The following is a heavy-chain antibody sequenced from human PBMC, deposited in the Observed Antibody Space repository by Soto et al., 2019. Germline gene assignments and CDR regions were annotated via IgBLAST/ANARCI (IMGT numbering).Heavy chain of an antibody. Sequence: EVQLVESGGGLAQPGGSLKLSCAASGFTFSGSAMHWVRQASGKGLEWVGRIRSKANSYATAYAASVKGRFTISRDDSKNTAYLQMNSLKTEDTAVYYCTSSYYYDSSGYYYFDYWGQGTLVTVSS. CDR1: GFTFSGSA. J-gene: IGHJ4*02. CDR3: TSSYYYDSSGYYYFDY. CDR2: IRSKANSYAT. D-gene: IGHD3-22*01. V-gene: IGHV3-73*02.